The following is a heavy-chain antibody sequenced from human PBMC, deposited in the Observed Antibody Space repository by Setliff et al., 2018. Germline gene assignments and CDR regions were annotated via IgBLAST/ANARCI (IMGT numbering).Heavy chain of an antibody. CDR3: ARLVRYCTRTSCQRTLGAEY. J-gene: IGHJ4*02. CDR2: IIPMFRTG. Sequence: GASVKVSCKASGGTFNNYPISWVRQAPGQGLEWMGGIIPMFRTGKYAQKFQGRVTITADESTSTAYMEVKSLTSDDTAVYYCARLVRYCTRTSCQRTLGAEYWGQGTLVTVSS. CDR1: GGTFNNYP. D-gene: IGHD2-2*01. V-gene: IGHV1-69*13.